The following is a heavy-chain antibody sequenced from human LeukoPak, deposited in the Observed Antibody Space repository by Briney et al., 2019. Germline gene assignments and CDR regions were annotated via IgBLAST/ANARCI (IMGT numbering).Heavy chain of an antibody. CDR1: GFTFSSYS. J-gene: IGHJ4*02. Sequence: GGSLRLSCAASGFTFSSYSMNWVRQAPGKGLEWVSSISSSSSYIYYADSVKGRFTISRDNAKNSLYLQMNSLRAEDTAVYYCARAQKAYCGGDCYSGLDYWGQGTLVTVSS. CDR2: ISSSSSYI. V-gene: IGHV3-21*01. CDR3: ARAQKAYCGGDCYSGLDY. D-gene: IGHD2-21*02.